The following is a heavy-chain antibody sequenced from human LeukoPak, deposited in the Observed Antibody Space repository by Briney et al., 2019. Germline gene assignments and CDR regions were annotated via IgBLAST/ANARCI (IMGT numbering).Heavy chain of an antibody. V-gene: IGHV3-23*01. CDR2: ISGSGGST. Sequence: QPGGSLRLSCAASGFTFSSYAMSWVRQAPGKGLEWVSAISGSGGSTYYADSVKGRFTISRDNSKNTLYLQMNSLRAEDTAVYYCAKDYYDSSGYYPSQDYWGQGTLVTVSS. CDR1: GFTFSSYA. D-gene: IGHD3-22*01. J-gene: IGHJ4*02. CDR3: AKDYYDSSGYYPSQDY.